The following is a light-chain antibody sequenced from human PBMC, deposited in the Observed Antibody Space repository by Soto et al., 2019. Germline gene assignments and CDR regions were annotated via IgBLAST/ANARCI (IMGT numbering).Light chain of an antibody. Sequence: DIQMTQSPSTLSASVGDRVTITCRASQVITNRLAWYQQKPGKAPKLLIYPASTLQSGVSSRFSGSGSGTEFTLTISSLQPEDLATYYCQQLHTYNTFGQGTRLEI. CDR3: QQLHTYNT. J-gene: IGKJ5*01. CDR2: PAS. V-gene: IGKV1-9*01. CDR1: QVITNR.